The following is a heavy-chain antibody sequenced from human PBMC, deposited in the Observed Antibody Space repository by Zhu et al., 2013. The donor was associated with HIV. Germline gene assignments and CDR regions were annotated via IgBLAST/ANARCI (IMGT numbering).Heavy chain of an antibody. CDR2: INPNSGGT. J-gene: IGHJ4*02. CDR1: GYIFTGYY. V-gene: IGHV1-2*02. D-gene: IGHD3-3*01. Sequence: QVQLVQSGAEVKKPGASVKVSCKASGYIFTGYYMHWVRQAPGQGLEWMGWINPNSGGTNYPQKSHGRVTMTRDTSISTAYLEVSRLRSDDTAVYYCAGPLNDFWSGLGYWGQGTLVTVSS. CDR3: AGPLNDFWSGLGY.